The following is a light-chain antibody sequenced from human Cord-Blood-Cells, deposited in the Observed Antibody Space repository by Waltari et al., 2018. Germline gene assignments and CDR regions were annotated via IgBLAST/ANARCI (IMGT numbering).Light chain of an antibody. CDR3: KV. J-gene: IGLJ2*01. Sequence: QSALTQPASVSGSPGQSITISCTATSSDVGSYNLVSWYQQHPGKAPKLMIYEGSKRPSGVSNRFSGSKSGNTASLTISGLQAEDEADYYFKVFGGGTKLTVL. V-gene: IGLV2-23*01. CDR2: EGS. CDR1: SSDVGSYNL.